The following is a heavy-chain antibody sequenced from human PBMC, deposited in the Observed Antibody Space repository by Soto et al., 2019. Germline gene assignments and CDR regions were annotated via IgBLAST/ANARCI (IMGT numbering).Heavy chain of an antibody. CDR2: INPNSGGT. J-gene: IGHJ6*02. V-gene: IGHV1-2*04. D-gene: IGHD2-15*01. CDR3: ARDGGYCSGGLCYSTPLVGMDV. CDR1: GYTFTGYY. Sequence: QVQLVQSGAEVKKPGASVKVSCKASGYTFTGYYMHWVRQAPGQGLEWMGWINPNSGGTNYAQKFQGWVTMTRDTSISTAYMELSRLRSDDTAVYYCARDGGYCSGGLCYSTPLVGMDVWGQGTTVTVSS.